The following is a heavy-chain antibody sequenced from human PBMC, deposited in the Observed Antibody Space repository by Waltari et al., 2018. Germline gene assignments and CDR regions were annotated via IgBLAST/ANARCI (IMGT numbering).Heavy chain of an antibody. Sequence: QVQLQESGPGLVKPSGTLSLTCAVSGGSISSSNWWSWVRQPPGKGLEWIGEIDHGGSTNYNPSLQSRVTISVAKSKTQFSLRLSSVTAADTAVYYCARDAGGSGSYYNERGQFDYWGQGTLVTVSS. V-gene: IGHV4-4*02. CDR3: ARDAGGSGSYYNERGQFDY. CDR2: IDHGGST. CDR1: GGSISSSNW. J-gene: IGHJ4*02. D-gene: IGHD3-10*01.